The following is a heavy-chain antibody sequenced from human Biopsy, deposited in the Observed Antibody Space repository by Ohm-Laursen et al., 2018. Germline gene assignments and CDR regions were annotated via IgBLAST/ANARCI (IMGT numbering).Heavy chain of an antibody. V-gene: IGHV4-59*08. J-gene: IGHJ2*01. Sequence: GTLSLTCTVSGGSISGYYWSWIRQPPGKGLEWIGYIYYTGSTNYNPSLKSRVTISVDTSMNHLPLRLTSVTAADTAVYYCARHAPSYSGSYWRYFDLWGRGTLVTVSS. D-gene: IGHD1-26*01. CDR1: GGSISGYY. CDR3: ARHAPSYSGSYWRYFDL. CDR2: IYYTGST.